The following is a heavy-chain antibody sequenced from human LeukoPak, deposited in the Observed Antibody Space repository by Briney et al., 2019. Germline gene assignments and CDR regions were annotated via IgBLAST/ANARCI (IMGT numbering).Heavy chain of an antibody. J-gene: IGHJ6*02. V-gene: IGHV5-51*01. Sequence: GESLKISCKGSGYSFTSYWIGWVRQIPGKGLGWMGIIYPGDSDTRYSPSFQGQVPISADKSISTAYLQWSSLKASDTAMYYCARLMAARPSPWVLGYGMDVWGQGTTVTVSS. CDR3: ARLMAARPSPWVLGYGMDV. D-gene: IGHD6-6*01. CDR2: IYPGDSDT. CDR1: GYSFTSYW.